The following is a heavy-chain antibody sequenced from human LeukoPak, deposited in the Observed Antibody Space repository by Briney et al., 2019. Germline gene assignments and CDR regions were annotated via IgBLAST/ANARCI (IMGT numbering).Heavy chain of an antibody. CDR1: GYTFTSYG. CDR2: ISAYNGNT. D-gene: IGHD3-22*01. J-gene: IGHJ6*03. Sequence: GASVKVSCKASGYTFTSYGISWVRQAPGQGLEWMGWISAYNGNTNYAQKLQGRVTMTTDTSTSTAYMELRSLRSDDTAVYYCARVVRYYYDSSGYPRGYYYMDVWGKGTTVTVSS. V-gene: IGHV1-18*01. CDR3: ARVVRYYYDSSGYPRGYYYMDV.